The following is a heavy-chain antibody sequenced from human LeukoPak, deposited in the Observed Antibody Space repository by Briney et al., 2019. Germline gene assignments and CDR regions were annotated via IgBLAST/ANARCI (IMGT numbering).Heavy chain of an antibody. J-gene: IGHJ2*01. CDR2: IYYSGST. CDR3: AKEGVGEPSYWYLDL. V-gene: IGHV4-59*12. Sequence: SETLSLTCTVSGGSISSYYWSWIQQPPGKGLEWIGYIYYSGSTNYNPSLKSRVAISVDTSKNQFSLKLSSVTAADTAVYYCAKEGVGEPSYWYLDLWGRGTLVTVSS. CDR1: GGSISSYY. D-gene: IGHD1-14*01.